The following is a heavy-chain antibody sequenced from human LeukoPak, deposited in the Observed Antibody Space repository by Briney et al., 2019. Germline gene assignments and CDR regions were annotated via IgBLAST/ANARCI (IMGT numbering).Heavy chain of an antibody. V-gene: IGHV4-59*01. D-gene: IGHD3-22*01. CDR3: ARAAYRDYYDSSGYFFDY. J-gene: IGHJ4*02. CDR1: GGSISSYY. Sequence: SETLSLTCTVSGGSISSYYWSWIRQPPGKGLEWIGYIYYSGSTNYNPSLKSRVTISVDTSKNQFSLRLSSVTAADTAVYYCARAAYRDYYDSSGYFFDYWGQGTLVTVSS. CDR2: IYYSGST.